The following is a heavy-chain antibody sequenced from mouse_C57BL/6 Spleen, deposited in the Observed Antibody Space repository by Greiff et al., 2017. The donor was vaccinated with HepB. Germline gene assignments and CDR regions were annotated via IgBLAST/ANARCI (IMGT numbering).Heavy chain of an antibody. Sequence: QVQLQQPGAELVKPGASVKMSCKASGYTFTSYWITWVKQRPGQGLEWIGDIYPGSGSTNYNEKFKSKATLTVDTSSSTAYMQLSSLTSEDSAVYYCARYGLRPLYYAMDYWGQVTSVTVSS. CDR1: GYTFTSYW. CDR3: ARYGLRPLYYAMDY. D-gene: IGHD1-2*01. CDR2: IYPGSGST. J-gene: IGHJ4*01. V-gene: IGHV1-55*01.